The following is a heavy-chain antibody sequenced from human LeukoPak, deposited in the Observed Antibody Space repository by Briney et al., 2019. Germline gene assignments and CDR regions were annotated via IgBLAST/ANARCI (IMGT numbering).Heavy chain of an antibody. Sequence: GGSLRLSCAASGFTFSSYSMNWVRQAPGKGLEWVSSISSSSSYIYYADSVKGRFTISRDNAKNSLYLQMNSLRAEDTAVYYCARLRPQTVYYYYYYMDVWGKGTTVTVSS. V-gene: IGHV3-21*01. D-gene: IGHD4-17*01. CDR2: ISSSSSYI. CDR3: ARLRPQTVYYYYYYMDV. J-gene: IGHJ6*03. CDR1: GFTFSSYS.